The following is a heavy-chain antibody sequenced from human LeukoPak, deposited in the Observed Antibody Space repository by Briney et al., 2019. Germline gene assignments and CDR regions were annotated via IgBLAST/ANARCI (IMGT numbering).Heavy chain of an antibody. J-gene: IGHJ4*02. Sequence: GGSLRLSCAASGFTFSSYGMHWVRQAPGKGLEWVAVISYDGSNKYYADSVKGRFTISRDNSKNTLYLQMNGLRAEDTAVYYCATYRRGYHDSSGSYYFDYWGQGTLVTVSS. V-gene: IGHV3-30*03. CDR1: GFTFSSYG. CDR2: ISYDGSNK. CDR3: ATYRRGYHDSSGSYYFDY. D-gene: IGHD3-22*01.